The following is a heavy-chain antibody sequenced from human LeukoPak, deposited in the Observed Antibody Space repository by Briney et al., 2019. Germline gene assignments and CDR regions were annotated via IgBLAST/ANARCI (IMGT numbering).Heavy chain of an antibody. CDR3: ARDRRGSYGGKRLGGRDV. CDR2: HPKRCCNK. CDR1: VHIHSVL. V-gene: IGHV3-11*01. J-gene: IGHJ6*02. Sequence: GGCLGLSQAVSVHIHSVLYVRGVREARGKGREEVLDHPKRCCNKHYAESVKRRFTISRENAKNSLYLQMNSLRAEDTAVYYCARDRRGSYGGKRLGGRDVWGQGTTVTVSS. D-gene: IGHD4-23*01.